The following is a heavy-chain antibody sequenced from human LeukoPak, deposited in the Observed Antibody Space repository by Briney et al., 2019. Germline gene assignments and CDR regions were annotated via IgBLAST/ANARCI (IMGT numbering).Heavy chain of an antibody. CDR2: IYYSGST. CDR1: GGSISSYY. Sequence: SETLSLTCTVSGGSISSYYWSWIRQPPGKGLEWIGYIYYSGSTNYNPSLKSRVTISVDTSKNQFSLKLSSVTAADTAVYYCARGRYYDFWSAQYNWFDPWGQGTLVTVSS. CDR3: ARGRYYDFWSAQYNWFDP. D-gene: IGHD3-3*01. V-gene: IGHV4-59*12. J-gene: IGHJ5*02.